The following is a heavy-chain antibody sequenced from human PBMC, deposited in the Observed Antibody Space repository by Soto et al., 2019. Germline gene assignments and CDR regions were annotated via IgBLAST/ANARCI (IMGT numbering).Heavy chain of an antibody. CDR3: ARLAVAGTRDYYGMDV. D-gene: IGHD6-19*01. Sequence: QVQLVQSGAEVKKPGASVKVSCKASGYTFTGYYMHWVRQAPGQGLESMGWINPNSGGTNYAQKFQGRVTMTRDTSISTAYMELSRLRSDDTAVYYCARLAVAGTRDYYGMDVWGQGTTVTVSS. J-gene: IGHJ6*02. CDR2: INPNSGGT. CDR1: GYTFTGYY. V-gene: IGHV1-2*02.